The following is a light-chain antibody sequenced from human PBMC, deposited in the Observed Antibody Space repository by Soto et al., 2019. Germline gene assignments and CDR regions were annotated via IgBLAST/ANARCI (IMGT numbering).Light chain of an antibody. Sequence: EIVLTQYTATLSLSPGARATLSCRASQSVSNYLAWYQQKPGQAPRLLIYDASNRATGIPARFSGSGSGTDFTLIISSLEPEDFAVYYCQQRSDWPPWTFGQGTKVDIK. J-gene: IGKJ1*01. CDR3: QQRSDWPPWT. V-gene: IGKV3-11*01. CDR1: QSVSNY. CDR2: DAS.